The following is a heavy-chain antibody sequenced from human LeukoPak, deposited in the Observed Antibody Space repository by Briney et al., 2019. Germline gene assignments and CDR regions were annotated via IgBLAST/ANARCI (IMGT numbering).Heavy chain of an antibody. CDR1: GFTVSSNQ. J-gene: IGHJ4*02. V-gene: IGHV3-53*01. D-gene: IGHD4-11*01. Sequence: GGSLRLSCAASGFTVSSNQMSWVRQAPGKGLEWVSLINSGGTTYYADSVKGRFTISRDNSRNTLYLQMNCLRAEDTAVYYCARDSAYSPLDYWGQGTLVTVSS. CDR3: ARDSAYSPLDY. CDR2: INSGGTT.